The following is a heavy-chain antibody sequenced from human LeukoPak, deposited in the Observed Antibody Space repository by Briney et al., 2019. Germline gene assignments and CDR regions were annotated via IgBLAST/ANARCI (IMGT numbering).Heavy chain of an antibody. CDR1: GFTFSSYW. CDR3: ARAYGYDFYDY. V-gene: IGHV3-7*01. D-gene: IGHD5-18*01. J-gene: IGHJ4*02. Sequence: GGSLRLSCAASGFTFSSYWMSWVRQAPGKGLEWVANIKQDGSNKYYVDSVEGRFTISRDNAKNSLYLQMNSLRAEDTAVYYCARAYGYDFYDYWGQGTLVTVSS. CDR2: IKQDGSNK.